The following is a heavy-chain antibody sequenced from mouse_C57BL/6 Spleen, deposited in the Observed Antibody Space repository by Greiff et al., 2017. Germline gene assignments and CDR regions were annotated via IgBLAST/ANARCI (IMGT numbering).Heavy chain of an antibody. V-gene: IGHV1-82*01. D-gene: IGHD2-5*01. CDR1: GYAFSSSW. CDR3: ARGGYSSYAMDY. CDR2: IYPGDGDT. J-gene: IGHJ4*01. Sequence: QVQLQQSGPELVKPGASVKISCKASGYAFSSSWMNWVKQRPGKGLEWIGRIYPGDGDTNYNGKFKGKATLTADKSSSTAYMQLSSLTSEDSAVYFCARGGYSSYAMDYGGQGTSVTVSS.